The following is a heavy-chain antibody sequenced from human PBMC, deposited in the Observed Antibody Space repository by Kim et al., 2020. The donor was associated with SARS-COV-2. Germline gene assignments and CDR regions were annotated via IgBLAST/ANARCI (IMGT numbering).Heavy chain of an antibody. J-gene: IGHJ6*02. V-gene: IGHV4-4*07. CDR1: GGSISSYY. Sequence: SETLSLTCTVSGGSISSYYWSWIRQPAGKGLEWIGRIYTSGSTNYNPSLKSRVTMSVDTSKNQFSLKLSSVTAADTAVYYCARDSVFHDFWSGYFGSLSDYYYYGMDVWGQGTTVTVSS. CDR2: IYTSGST. D-gene: IGHD3-3*01. CDR3: ARDSVFHDFWSGYFGSLSDYYYYGMDV.